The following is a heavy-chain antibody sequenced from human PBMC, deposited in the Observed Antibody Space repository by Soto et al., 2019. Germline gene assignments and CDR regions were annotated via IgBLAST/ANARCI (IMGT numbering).Heavy chain of an antibody. V-gene: IGHV1-69*13. Sequence: SVKVSCKASGCTFSSYAISWVRQAPGQGLEWMGGIIPIFGTANYAQKFQGRVTITADESTSTAYMELSSLRSEDTAVYYCARTKYVQRGLYIWGQGTMVTVSS. J-gene: IGHJ3*02. D-gene: IGHD3-10*02. CDR1: GCTFSSYA. CDR2: IIPIFGTA. CDR3: ARTKYVQRGLYI.